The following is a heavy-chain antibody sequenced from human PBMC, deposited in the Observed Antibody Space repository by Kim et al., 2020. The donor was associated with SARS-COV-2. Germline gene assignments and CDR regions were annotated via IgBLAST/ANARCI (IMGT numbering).Heavy chain of an antibody. V-gene: IGHV3-11*06. D-gene: IGHD2-21*02. CDR3: ARDPRYCGGDCYSEKFDY. J-gene: IGHJ4*02. Sequence: KGRFTISRDNAKNYLILQMNSLRAEDMAVYYCARDPRYCGGDCYSEKFDYWGQGTLVTVSS.